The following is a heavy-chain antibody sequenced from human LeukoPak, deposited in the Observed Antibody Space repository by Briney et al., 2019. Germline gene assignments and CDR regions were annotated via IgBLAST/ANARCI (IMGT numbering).Heavy chain of an antibody. CDR3: AKDVAVTMTMYYFDY. Sequence: PGGSLRLSCAASGFTFDDYAMHWVRQAPGKGLEWVSGISWNSGSIGYADSVKGRFPISRDNAKNSLYLQMNSLRAEDTALYYCAKDVAVTMTMYYFDYWGQGTLVTVSS. CDR2: ISWNSGSI. J-gene: IGHJ4*02. V-gene: IGHV3-9*01. CDR1: GFTFDDYA. D-gene: IGHD3-22*01.